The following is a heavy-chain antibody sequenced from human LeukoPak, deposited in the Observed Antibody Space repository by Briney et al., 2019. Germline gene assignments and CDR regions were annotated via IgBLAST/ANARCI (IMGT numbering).Heavy chain of an antibody. J-gene: IGHJ6*03. V-gene: IGHV1-18*01. CDR2: ISAYNGNT. D-gene: IGHD3-10*01. Sequence: GASVKVSCKASGYTFTSYGISWVRQAPGQGLEWMGWISAYNGNTNYAQKLQGRVTMTTDTSTSTAYMELRSLRSDDTAVYYCARGRGYYGSGSSYYYYYMDVWGKGTTVTVSS. CDR3: ARGRGYYGSGSSYYYYYMDV. CDR1: GYTFTSYG.